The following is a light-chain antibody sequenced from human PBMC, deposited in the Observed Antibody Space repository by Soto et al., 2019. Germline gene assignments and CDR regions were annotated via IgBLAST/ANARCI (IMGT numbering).Light chain of an antibody. Sequence: QSVLTQPPSVSGAPGQRVTISCTGSSSNIGANYDVNWYQHLPGTAPKLLIHGNTNRPSGVTDRFSGSKSGTSASLAITGLQAEDEADYYCQSYDSRLTGYVFGSGTKLTVL. CDR1: SSNIGANYD. V-gene: IGLV1-40*01. CDR2: GNT. CDR3: QSYDSRLTGYV. J-gene: IGLJ1*01.